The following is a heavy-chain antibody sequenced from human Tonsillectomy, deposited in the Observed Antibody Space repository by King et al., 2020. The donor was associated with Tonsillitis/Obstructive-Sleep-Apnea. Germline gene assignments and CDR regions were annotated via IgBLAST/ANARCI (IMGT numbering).Heavy chain of an antibody. CDR1: GFTFSSYA. J-gene: IGHJ6*03. Sequence: VQLVESGGGVVQPGRSLRLSCAASGFTFSSYAMYWVRQAPGKGLEGVAVIWYDGSNKYYADSVKGRFTIYRDNSKNILYLQMNSLRAEDTAVYYCARGGSLEWLSEQYYHYYMDVWGKGTTVTVSS. D-gene: IGHD3-3*01. CDR2: IWYDGSNK. CDR3: ARGGSLEWLSEQYYHYYMDV. V-gene: IGHV3-33*01.